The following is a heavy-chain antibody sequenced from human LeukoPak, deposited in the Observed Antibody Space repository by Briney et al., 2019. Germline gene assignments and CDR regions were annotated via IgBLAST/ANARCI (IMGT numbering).Heavy chain of an antibody. V-gene: IGHV4-34*01. J-gene: IGHJ4*02. Sequence: SDTLSLTCAVYGGSFSGYYWSWIRQPPGKGLEWIGEINHSGSTNYNPSLKSRVTISVDTSKNQFSLKLSSVTAADTAVYYCARETPNNGVFDYWGQGSLVTVSS. CDR2: INHSGST. CDR3: ARETPNNGVFDY. D-gene: IGHD1/OR15-1a*01. CDR1: GGSFSGYY.